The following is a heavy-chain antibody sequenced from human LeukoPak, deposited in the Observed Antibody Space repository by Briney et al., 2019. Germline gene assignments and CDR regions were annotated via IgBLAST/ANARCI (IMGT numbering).Heavy chain of an antibody. CDR3: ATERLYCSGGSCYPFFDY. J-gene: IGHJ4*02. V-gene: IGHV1-24*01. Sequence: ASVKVSCKVSGYTLTELSMHWVRQTPGKGLEWMGGFDPEDGETIYAQKFQGRVTMTEDTSTDTAYMELSSLRSEDTAVYHCATERLYCSGGSCYPFFDYWGQGTLVTVSS. D-gene: IGHD2-15*01. CDR2: FDPEDGET. CDR1: GYTLTELS.